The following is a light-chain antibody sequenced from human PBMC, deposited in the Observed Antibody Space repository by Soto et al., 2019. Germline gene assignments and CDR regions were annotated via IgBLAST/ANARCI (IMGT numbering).Light chain of an antibody. V-gene: IGKV1-39*01. CDR1: QSISSY. CDR2: AAS. CDR3: QQSYSTPPT. Sequence: DIQMTQSPSSLSASVGDRVTITCRASQSISSYLNWYQQKPGKAPKLLIYAASSWQIGVPSRFSGSGSGTDFTLTISSLQPEDFATYYCQQSYSTPPTFGQGTKLEIK. J-gene: IGKJ2*01.